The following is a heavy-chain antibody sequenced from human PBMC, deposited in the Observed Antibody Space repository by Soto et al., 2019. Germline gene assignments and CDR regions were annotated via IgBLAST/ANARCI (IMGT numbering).Heavy chain of an antibody. CDR2: SSGSDDST. CDR1: GFTFSSYA. V-gene: IGHV3-23*01. Sequence: EVQLLESGGGLVQPGESLRLSCAASGFTFSSYAMSWVRQAPGKGLVWVSVSSGSDDSTYYADSVKGRFTISRDNSKHTLYLQMNSLRAEATVVYYCAKRRSSSTFDDWGQGTLVTVAS. D-gene: IGHD6-6*01. CDR3: AKRRSSSTFDD. J-gene: IGHJ4*02.